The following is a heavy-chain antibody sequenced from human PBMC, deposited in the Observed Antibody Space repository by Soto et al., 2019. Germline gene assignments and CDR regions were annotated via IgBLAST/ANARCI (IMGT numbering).Heavy chain of an antibody. CDR1: GFTFSSQA. J-gene: IGHJ4*02. D-gene: IGHD5-12*01. CDR2: ISGSGGST. Sequence: PGGSLRLSCAASGFTFSSQAMSWVRQAPGKGLEWVSAISGSGGSTYYADSLKGRFTISRDNAKNSLYLEMNSLRGEDTALYYCARYYSQSVGIVAPAPVDYWGQGTLVTVSS. V-gene: IGHV3-23*01. CDR3: ARYYSQSVGIVAPAPVDY.